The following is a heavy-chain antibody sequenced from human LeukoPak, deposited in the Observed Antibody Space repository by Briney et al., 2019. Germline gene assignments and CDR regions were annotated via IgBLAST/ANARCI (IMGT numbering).Heavy chain of an antibody. CDR3: VRAAPRDCSPANCSLFDT. Sequence: GGSLRLSCAGSGFTFNNYAMSWVRRAPRKGLEWVSTIMIGGDGKHYADSVKGRFTISRDRSESTLYLQMNGLRADDTAVYYCVRAAPRDCSPANCSLFDTWGQGTLVTVSS. CDR2: IMIGGDGK. V-gene: IGHV3-23*01. CDR1: GFTFNNYA. D-gene: IGHD2-2*01. J-gene: IGHJ4*02.